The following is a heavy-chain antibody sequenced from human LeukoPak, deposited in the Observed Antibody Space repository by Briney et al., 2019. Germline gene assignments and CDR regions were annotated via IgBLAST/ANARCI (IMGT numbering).Heavy chain of an antibody. CDR2: IQHSGST. J-gene: IGHJ6*02. D-gene: IGHD3-9*01. CDR3: ARGELNQYYDILSGYYGGFYYYYGMDV. V-gene: IGHV4-34*01. CDR1: GGSFIGYY. Sequence: SETLSLTCAVYGGSFIGYYWSWIRQPPGEGLEWDGEIQHSGSTNYHRSLKTRVPLSVVTAKNQFSQKLSSVTAADTAVYYCARGELNQYYDILSGYYGGFYYYYGMDVWGQGTTVTVSS.